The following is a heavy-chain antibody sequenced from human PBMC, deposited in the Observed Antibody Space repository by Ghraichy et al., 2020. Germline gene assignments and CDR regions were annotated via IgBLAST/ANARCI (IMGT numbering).Heavy chain of an antibody. CDR1: GGSFSGYY. J-gene: IGHJ6*03. V-gene: IGHV4-34*01. Sequence: SETLSLTCAVYGGSFSGYYWSWIRQPPGKGLEWIGEINHSGSTNYNPSLKSRVTISVDTSKNQFSLKLSSVTAADTAVYYCARGSSGYDYVYYYYYYYMDVWGKGTTVTVSS. CDR2: INHSGST. CDR3: ARGSSGYDYVYYYYYYYMDV. D-gene: IGHD5-12*01.